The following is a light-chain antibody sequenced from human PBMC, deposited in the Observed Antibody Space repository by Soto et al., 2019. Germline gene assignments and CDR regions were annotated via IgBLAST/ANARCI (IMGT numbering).Light chain of an antibody. CDR3: QQRAGWPPT. CDR1: QSLSSY. CDR2: DAS. J-gene: IGKJ4*01. Sequence: EIVLTQSPATASLSPGETATLSCWASQSLSSYLAWYQQKSGQAPRLLIYDASNRANGIPSRFTGSGSGTDFNLTIRSLEPEDFAVYFCQQRAGWPPTFGGGTKVDIK. V-gene: IGKV3-11*01.